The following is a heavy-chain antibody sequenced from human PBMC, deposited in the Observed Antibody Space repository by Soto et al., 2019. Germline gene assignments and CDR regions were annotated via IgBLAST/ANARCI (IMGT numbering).Heavy chain of an antibody. D-gene: IGHD5-12*01. CDR3: AREGRGRMVATGGLGY. CDR2: IKQDGSEK. J-gene: IGHJ4*02. CDR1: GFTFSSYG. V-gene: IGHV3-7*03. Sequence: EVQLVESGGGLVQPGGSLRLSCAASGFTFSSYGMSWVRQAPGKGLEWVANIKQDGSEKYYVDSVKGRFTISRDNAKNSLYLQMNSLRAEDTAVYYCAREGRGRMVATGGLGYWGQGTLVTVSS.